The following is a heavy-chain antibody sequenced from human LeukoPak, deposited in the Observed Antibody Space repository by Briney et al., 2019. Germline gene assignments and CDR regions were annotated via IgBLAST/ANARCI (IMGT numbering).Heavy chain of an antibody. CDR1: GYTLTSYY. CDR2: VNPNNGNT. CDR3: ARGRHNWFDP. J-gene: IGHJ5*02. V-gene: IGHV1-8*01. Sequence: RVDSVKVSCMASGYTLTSYYISWVRQATEGGLEGMGWVNPNNGNTGYAQKFHGRVTITRNTSISTAYMELSSLRSEDTAVYYCARGRHNWFDPWGQGTLVTVSS.